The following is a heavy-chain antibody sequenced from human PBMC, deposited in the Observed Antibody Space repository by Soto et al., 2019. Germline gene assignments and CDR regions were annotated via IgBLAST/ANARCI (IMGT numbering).Heavy chain of an antibody. CDR2: IYPGDSDT. J-gene: IGHJ6*02. CDR3: ARLSSYHRPIGGYCYYGMDV. CDR1: GYSFTSYW. D-gene: IGHD3-10*01. V-gene: IGHV5-51*01. Sequence: PGESLKISCKGSGYSFTSYWIGWVRQMPGKGLEWMGIIYPGDSDTRYSPSFQGQVTISADKSISTAYLQWSSLKASDTAMYYCARLSSYHRPIGGYCYYGMDVWGQGTTVTVSS.